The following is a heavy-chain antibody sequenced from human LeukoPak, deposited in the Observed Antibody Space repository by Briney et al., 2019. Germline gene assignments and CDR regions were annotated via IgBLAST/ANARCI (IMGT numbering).Heavy chain of an antibody. V-gene: IGHV1-2*02. CDR2: INPNSGGT. CDR3: ARNERKAFGGVIVIPGGY. CDR1: GYTFTGYY. D-gene: IGHD3-16*02. J-gene: IGHJ4*02. Sequence: GASVKGSCKASGYTFTGYYMHWVRQAPGQRLEWMGLINPNSGGTNYAQKFQGRVTMTRYTSISTAYMELSRLRSDDTAVYYCARNERKAFGGVIVIPGGYWGQGTLVTVSS.